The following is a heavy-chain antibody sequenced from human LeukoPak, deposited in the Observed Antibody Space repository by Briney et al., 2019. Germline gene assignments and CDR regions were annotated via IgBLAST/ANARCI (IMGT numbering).Heavy chain of an antibody. CDR3: ARGRITIFGVVIPRGWFDP. CDR1: GGSISSGGYY. V-gene: IGHV4-30-2*01. CDR2: IYHSGST. Sequence: PSQTLSLTCTVSGGSISSGGYYWSWIRQPPGKGLEWIGYIYHSGSTYYNPSLKSRVTISVDTSKNQFSLKLSSVTAADTAVYYCARGRITIFGVVIPRGWFDPWGQGTLVTVSS. D-gene: IGHD3-3*01. J-gene: IGHJ5*02.